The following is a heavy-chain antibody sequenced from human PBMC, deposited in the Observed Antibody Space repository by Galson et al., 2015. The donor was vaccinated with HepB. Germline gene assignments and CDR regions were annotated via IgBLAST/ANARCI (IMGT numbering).Heavy chain of an antibody. CDR3: ARDKAGNDPFDI. CDR2: IEEDGSEK. Sequence: SLRLSCAASGFTFSSYWMSWVRQAPGKGLEWVANIEEDGSEKYYVDSVKGRFTISRDNAKNSLYLQMNSLRAEDTAVYYCARDKAGNDPFDIWGQGTMVTVSS. D-gene: IGHD1-1*01. CDR1: GFTFSSYW. J-gene: IGHJ3*02. V-gene: IGHV3-7*01.